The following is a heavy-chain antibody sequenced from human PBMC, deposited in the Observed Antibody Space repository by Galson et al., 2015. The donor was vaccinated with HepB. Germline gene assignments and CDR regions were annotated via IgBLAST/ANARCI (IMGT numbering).Heavy chain of an antibody. CDR2: IAGDGGRT. CDR3: AKDRSIGVATTIFDY. J-gene: IGHJ4*02. V-gene: IGHV3-23*01. D-gene: IGHD1-26*01. Sequence: SLRLSCAASGFTFSSYAMSWVRQAPGKGLEWVSTIAGDGGRTTHADSVRGRFTISRDNSKDTLYLQMNSPRAEDTAVYYCAKDRSIGVATTIFDYWGRGTLVTVSS. CDR1: GFTFSSYA.